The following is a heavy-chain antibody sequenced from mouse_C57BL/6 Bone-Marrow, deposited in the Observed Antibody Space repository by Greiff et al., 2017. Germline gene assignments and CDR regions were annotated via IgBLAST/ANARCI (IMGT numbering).Heavy chain of an antibody. V-gene: IGHV5-4*01. CDR1: GFTFSSYA. D-gene: IGHD1-1*01. CDR2: ISDGGSYT. Sequence: EVHLVESGGGLVKPGGSLKLSCAASGFTFSSYAMSWVRQTPEKRLEWVATISDGGSYTYYPDNVKGRFTISRDNAKNNLYLQMSHLKSEDTAMYYCARVYGSSYDYWGQGTTLTVSS. J-gene: IGHJ2*01. CDR3: ARVYGSSYDY.